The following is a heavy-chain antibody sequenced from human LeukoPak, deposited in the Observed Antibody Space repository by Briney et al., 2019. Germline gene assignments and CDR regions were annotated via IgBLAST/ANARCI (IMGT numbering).Heavy chain of an antibody. Sequence: GGSLRLSCAASGFTFSSYWMHWVRQAPGKGLVWVSRINSDGSSTSYADSVKGRFTISRDNAKSTLYLQMNSLRAEDTAVYYCARDWGSSGWYYYYGMDVWGQGTTVTVSS. CDR1: GFTFSSYW. J-gene: IGHJ6*02. V-gene: IGHV3-74*01. CDR3: ARDWGSSGWYYYYGMDV. CDR2: INSDGSST. D-gene: IGHD6-19*01.